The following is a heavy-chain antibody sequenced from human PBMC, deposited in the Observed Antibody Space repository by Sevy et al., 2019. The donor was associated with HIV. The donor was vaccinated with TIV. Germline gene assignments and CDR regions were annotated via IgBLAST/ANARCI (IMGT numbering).Heavy chain of an antibody. CDR3: ARDIGFSGKYYGF. CDR2: IYYSGST. J-gene: IGHJ4*02. D-gene: IGHD1-26*01. CDR1: GGSISSGYYY. Sequence: SETLPLTCTVSGGSISSGYYYWSWIRQHPGKGLEWIGYIYYSGSTYYNPSLKSRVTISVDTSKNQFSLKLSSVTPADTAVYYCARDIGFSGKYYGFWGQGTLVTVSS. V-gene: IGHV4-31*03.